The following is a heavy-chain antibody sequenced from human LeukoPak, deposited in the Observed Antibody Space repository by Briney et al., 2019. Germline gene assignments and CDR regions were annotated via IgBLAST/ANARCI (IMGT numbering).Heavy chain of an antibody. J-gene: IGHJ3*02. CDR1: GASISTINW. CDR2: IFHSGGT. Sequence: PSETLSLTCTVSGASISTINWWSWVRQPPGKGLEWIGEIFHSGGTSYNPSLESRVTLSVDTSKNQFSLKLSSVTAADTAVYYCARGAGRITIFGVVIRGNAFDIWGQGTMVTVSS. D-gene: IGHD3-3*01. V-gene: IGHV4-4*02. CDR3: ARGAGRITIFGVVIRGNAFDI.